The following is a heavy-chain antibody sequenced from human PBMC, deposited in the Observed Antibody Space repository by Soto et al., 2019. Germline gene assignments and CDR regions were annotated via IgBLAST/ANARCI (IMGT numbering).Heavy chain of an antibody. D-gene: IGHD3-3*01. CDR3: ASGGGYDFRSSQAPQIGG. Sequence: SETHSLTCNDSGGSISDFYWCWIRQSPGKRLEWIGYLYYTGSTNYNPALKSRVTISLDTSKNQFSLKVRSVTAAYTAVYYCASGGGYDFRSSQAPQIGGWGLGTTVTVSS. J-gene: IGHJ6*02. CDR1: GGSISDFY. CDR2: LYYTGST. V-gene: IGHV4-59*01.